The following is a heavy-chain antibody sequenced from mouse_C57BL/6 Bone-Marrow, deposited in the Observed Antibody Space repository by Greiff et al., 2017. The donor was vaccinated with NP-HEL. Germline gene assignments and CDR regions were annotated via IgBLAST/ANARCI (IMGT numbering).Heavy chain of an antibody. CDR3: ARRWLLDY. CDR2: INPSSGST. CDR1: GYPFTSYT. V-gene: IGHV1-4*01. J-gene: IGHJ2*01. Sequence: VQLQQSGAELARPVSSLHLSCPASGYPFTSYTMHWVTPRPGQGLEWIGYINPSSGSTKYNQKFKDKATLTADKSSSTAYMQLSSLTSEDSAVYYCARRWLLDYWGQGTTLTVSS. D-gene: IGHD2-3*01.